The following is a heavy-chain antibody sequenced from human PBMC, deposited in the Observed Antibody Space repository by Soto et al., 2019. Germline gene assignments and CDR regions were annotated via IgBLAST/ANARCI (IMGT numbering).Heavy chain of an antibody. CDR2: ISSSSSTI. J-gene: IGHJ3*02. Sequence: SLRLSCAASGFTFSSYSMNWVRQAPGKGLEWVSYISSSSSTIYYADSVKGRFTISRDNAKNSLYLQMNSLRAEDTAVYYCATPYDFWSGYVGAFDIWGQGTMVTVSS. V-gene: IGHV3-48*01. CDR1: GFTFSSYS. D-gene: IGHD3-3*01. CDR3: ATPYDFWSGYVGAFDI.